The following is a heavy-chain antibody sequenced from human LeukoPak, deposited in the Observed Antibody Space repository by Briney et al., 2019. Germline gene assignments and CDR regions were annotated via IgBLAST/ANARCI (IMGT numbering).Heavy chain of an antibody. CDR3: AGGALDY. Sequence: PGGSLRLSCAASGFTFSHYWMSWVRQAPRKGLEWMAIINQDATEKHYADSVKGRFTISRDNTKYSLYLQMNSLRAEDTAVYYCAGGALDYWGQGTLVAVSS. CDR2: INQDATEK. V-gene: IGHV3-7*04. J-gene: IGHJ4*02. CDR1: GFTFSHYW.